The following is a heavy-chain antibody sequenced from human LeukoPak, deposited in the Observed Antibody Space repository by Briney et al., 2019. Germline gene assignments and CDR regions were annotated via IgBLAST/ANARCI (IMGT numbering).Heavy chain of an antibody. Sequence: SETLSLTCTVSGGSISSGGYYWGWIRQPPGKGLEWIGSIYYSGSTYYNPSLKSRVTISVDTSKNQFSLKLSSMTAADTAVYYCASAQRDGYNSGYFDYWGQGTLVTVSS. CDR3: ASAQRDGYNSGYFDY. D-gene: IGHD5-24*01. CDR2: IYYSGST. J-gene: IGHJ4*02. CDR1: GGSISSGGYY. V-gene: IGHV4-39*01.